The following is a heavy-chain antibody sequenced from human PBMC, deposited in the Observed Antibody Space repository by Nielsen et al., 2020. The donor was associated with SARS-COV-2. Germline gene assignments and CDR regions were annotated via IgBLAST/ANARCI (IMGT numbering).Heavy chain of an antibody. D-gene: IGHD7-27*01. V-gene: IGHV3-30-3*01. J-gene: IGHJ4*02. CDR2: ISYDGSNK. Sequence: GESLKISCSASGFTFSYYAMHWVRQAPGKGLEWVAVISYDGSNKYYADSVKGRFTISRDNSKNTLYLQMNSLRAEDTAVYYCARGNGWGSYFDYWGQGTLVTVSS. CDR1: GFTFSYYA. CDR3: ARGNGWGSYFDY.